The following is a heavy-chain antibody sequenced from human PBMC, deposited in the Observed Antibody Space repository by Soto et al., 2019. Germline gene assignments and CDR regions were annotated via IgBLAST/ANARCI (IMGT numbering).Heavy chain of an antibody. CDR3: ARDGYCTTTLCNGVATRTFDY. V-gene: IGHV4-59*13. Sequence: PSETLSLTCTVSGGSIGTYYWNWIRQSPGKGLEWIGYIFYSGSTNYNPSLKSRLTLSVDTSKNQVSLKLSSVTAADTAVYYCARDGYCTTTLCNGVATRTFDYWGQGTLVTVSS. CDR2: IFYSGST. D-gene: IGHD2-2*01. J-gene: IGHJ4*02. CDR1: GGSIGTYY.